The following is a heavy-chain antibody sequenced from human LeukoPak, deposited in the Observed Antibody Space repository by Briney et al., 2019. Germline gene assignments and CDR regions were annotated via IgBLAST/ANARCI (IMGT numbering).Heavy chain of an antibody. CDR1: GFTFSIYS. V-gene: IGHV3-48*04. Sequence: GGSLRLSCAASGFTFSIYSMTWVRQTPGKGLEWVSYIYYADSVEGRFTISRDNAKNSLYLQMNSLRAEDTAVYYCARGYGSSWFYSWGQGTLVTVSS. CDR3: ARGYGSSWFYS. J-gene: IGHJ5*01. CDR2: I. D-gene: IGHD6-13*01.